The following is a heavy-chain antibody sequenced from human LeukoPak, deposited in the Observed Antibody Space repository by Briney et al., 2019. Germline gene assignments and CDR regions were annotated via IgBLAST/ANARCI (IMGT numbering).Heavy chain of an antibody. D-gene: IGHD2-2*02. J-gene: IGHJ4*02. CDR3: ARGWERDCTSTSCYIAYN. V-gene: IGHV4-31*03. CDR1: GGSIISGGYY. Sequence: PSETLSLTCTVTGGSIISGGYYWSWIRQHPGKGLEWIGFIYYSGSAYYNPSLESRVTISVDTSKNQFSLKLSSVTAADTAVYYCARGWERDCTSTSCYIAYNWGQGTLVTVSS. CDR2: IYYSGSA.